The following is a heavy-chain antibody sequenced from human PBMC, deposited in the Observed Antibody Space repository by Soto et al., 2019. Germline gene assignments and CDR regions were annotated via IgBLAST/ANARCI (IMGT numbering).Heavy chain of an antibody. J-gene: IGHJ3*02. V-gene: IGHV1-18*04. CDR3: ARVCIVVVVAATRGGAFDI. CDR1: GYTFTSYG. D-gene: IGHD2-15*01. CDR2: ISAYNGNT. Sequence: ASVKVSCKASGYTFTSYGISWVRQAPGQGLEWMGWISAYNGNTNYAQKLQGRVTMTTDTSTSTAYMELRSLRSDDTAVYYCARVCIVVVVAATRGGAFDIWGQGTMVTVSS.